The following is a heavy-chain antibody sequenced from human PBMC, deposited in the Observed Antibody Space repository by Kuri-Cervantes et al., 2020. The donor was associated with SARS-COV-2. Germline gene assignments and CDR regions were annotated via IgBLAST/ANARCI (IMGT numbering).Heavy chain of an antibody. CDR2: ISWNSGSI. CDR3: ARFGSGSHPALEYGMDV. J-gene: IGHJ6*02. Sequence: SLKISCAASGFTFDDYAMHWVRQAPGKGLEWVSGISWNSGSIGYADSVKGRFTISRDNAKNSLYLQMNSLRAEDTALYYCARFGSGSHPALEYGMDVWGQGTTVTVSS. CDR1: GFTFDDYA. V-gene: IGHV3-9*01. D-gene: IGHD3-10*01.